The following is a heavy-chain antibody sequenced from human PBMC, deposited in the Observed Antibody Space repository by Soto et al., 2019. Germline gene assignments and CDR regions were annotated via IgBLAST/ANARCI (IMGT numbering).Heavy chain of an antibody. J-gene: IGHJ4*02. V-gene: IGHV1-69*08. D-gene: IGHD3-9*01. Sequence: QVQLVQSGAEVKKPGSSVKVSCKASGGTFSSYTISWVRQAPEQGLEWMGRIIPILGIANYAQKFQGRVTITADKSTSTAYMELSSLRSEDTAVYYCAREGQYFDWLFDYWGQGTLVTVSS. CDR1: GGTFSSYT. CDR3: AREGQYFDWLFDY. CDR2: IIPILGIA.